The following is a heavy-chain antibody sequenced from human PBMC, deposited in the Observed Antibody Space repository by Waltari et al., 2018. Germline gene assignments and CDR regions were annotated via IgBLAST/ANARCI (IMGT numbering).Heavy chain of an antibody. D-gene: IGHD3-3*01. J-gene: IGHJ4*02. CDR3: AKTQDFDFWSGSYFDH. V-gene: IGHV3-23*01. CDR2: ISGSGGTT. CDR1: GFIFTRQA. Sequence: EVQLLESGGGLVQPGGSLRLSCAASGFIFTRQAMRVVRQAPGKGLEWVSGISGSGGTTYYAASVKGRLTISRDNSNDTVYLQMNSLTAEDTAVYYCAKTQDFDFWSGSYFDHWGQGALVNVFS.